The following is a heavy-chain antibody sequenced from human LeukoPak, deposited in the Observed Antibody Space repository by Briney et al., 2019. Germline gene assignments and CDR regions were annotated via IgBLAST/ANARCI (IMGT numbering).Heavy chain of an antibody. J-gene: IGHJ4*02. V-gene: IGHV1-2*02. Sequence: ASVKLSCTASGYTFTGYYMHWVRQAPGQGLEWMGWINPNSGGTNYAQKVQGRVTMTRDTSISTAYMELSRLRSDDTAVYYCARDRPGWYFPLSYWGQGTLVTVSS. CDR1: GYTFTGYY. CDR2: INPNSGGT. D-gene: IGHD6-19*01. CDR3: ARDRPGWYFPLSY.